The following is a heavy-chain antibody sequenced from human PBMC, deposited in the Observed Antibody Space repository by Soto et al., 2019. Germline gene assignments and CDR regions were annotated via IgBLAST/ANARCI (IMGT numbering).Heavy chain of an antibody. CDR1: GGSLTSYP. V-gene: IGHV1-69*01. CDR2: IIPIHGTT. J-gene: IGHJ4*02. CDR3: ARGWELVS. Sequence: QMEKSGAEVGKPGSSVKVSCKPSGGSLTSYPMAWVRQAPGQGFEWMGGIIPIHGTTEYAQKFQRRVTIAADESTNSATLEMTGLTSEDTAVYYWARGWELVSWGQGTLVTVSS. D-gene: IGHD1-26*01.